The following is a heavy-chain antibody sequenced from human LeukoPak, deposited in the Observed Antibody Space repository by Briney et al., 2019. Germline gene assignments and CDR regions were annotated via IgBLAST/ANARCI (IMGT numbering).Heavy chain of an antibody. CDR1: GFTFSSYA. D-gene: IGHD4-17*01. V-gene: IGHV3-23*01. CDR2: ISGSGGST. Sequence: GGSLRLSCTVSGFTFSSYAMNWVRQAPGKGLEWVSAISGSGGSTYYADSVKGRFTISRDNSKNTLYLQMNSLRAEDTAVYYCARPFTVTTFGYWGQGTLVTVSS. CDR3: ARPFTVTTFGY. J-gene: IGHJ4*02.